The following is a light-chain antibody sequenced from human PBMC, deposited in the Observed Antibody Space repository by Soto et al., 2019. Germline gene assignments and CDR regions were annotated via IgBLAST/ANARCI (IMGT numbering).Light chain of an antibody. Sequence: QSVLTQPPSVSAAPGQKVTISCSGSSSNIGNFFVPWYQQIPGTAPKLLIFDSNNHASEIPDLFSGSKSGTSATLGITGLQTGDEADYYCGVWDNSLTTYVFGAGTKVTVL. CDR2: DSN. J-gene: IGLJ1*01. CDR1: SSNIGNFF. V-gene: IGLV1-51*01. CDR3: GVWDNSLTTYV.